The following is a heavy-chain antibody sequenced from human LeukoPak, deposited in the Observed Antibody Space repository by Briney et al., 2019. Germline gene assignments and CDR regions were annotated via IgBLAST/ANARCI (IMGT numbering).Heavy chain of an antibody. CDR1: GFTFSNYA. V-gene: IGHV3-23*01. CDR3: AKRLLYSYGPGFDY. CDR2: ISLGTSDT. Sequence: GGSLKLSCAASGFTFSNYAMSWVRQAPGKGLEWVSGISLGTSDTYYADSVKGRFTISRDNSGTTLYLQMNSLRAEDTAVYYCAKRLLYSYGPGFDYWGQGTLVTVSS. D-gene: IGHD5-18*01. J-gene: IGHJ4*02.